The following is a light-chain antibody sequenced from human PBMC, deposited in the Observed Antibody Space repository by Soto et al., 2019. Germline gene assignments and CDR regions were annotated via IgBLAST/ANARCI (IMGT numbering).Light chain of an antibody. CDR1: SSNIGSNY. V-gene: IGLV1-47*01. CDR2: RNN. CDR3: AAWDDRSYVV. Sequence: QSVLTQSPSASGTPGQRVTISCSGSSSNIGSNYVYWYQQLPGTAPKLLIYRNNQRPSGVPDRFSGSKSGTSASLAISGLRSEDEADYYCAAWDDRSYVVFGGGTKLTVL. J-gene: IGLJ2*01.